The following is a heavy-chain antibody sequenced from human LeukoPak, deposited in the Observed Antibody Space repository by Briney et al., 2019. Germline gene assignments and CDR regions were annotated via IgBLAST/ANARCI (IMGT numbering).Heavy chain of an antibody. CDR1: GYTFTSYG. Sequence: ASVKVSCKASGYTFTSYGISWVRQAPGQGREWMGWISAYNGNTNYAQNLQGRVTMTTDTSTSTAYMELRSLRSADTAVYYCASLAFPYYDILTGVDYWGQGTLVTVSS. CDR2: ISAYNGNT. CDR3: ASLAFPYYDILTGVDY. J-gene: IGHJ4*02. D-gene: IGHD3-9*01. V-gene: IGHV1-18*01.